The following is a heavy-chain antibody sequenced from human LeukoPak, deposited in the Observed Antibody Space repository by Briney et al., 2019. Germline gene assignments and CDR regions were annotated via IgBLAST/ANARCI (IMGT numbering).Heavy chain of an antibody. CDR3: AKGKDSSGYYYVGLAFDI. CDR2: LSGDETYI. Sequence: GGSLRLSCAASGFTFSVYGMHWVRQAPGKGLEWVALLSGDETYIDYTDSVKGRFTISRDTSKNTLFLQMNSLRADDTAIYYCAKGKDSSGYYYVGLAFDIWGQGTMVTVSS. D-gene: IGHD3-22*01. V-gene: IGHV3-30*18. CDR1: GFTFSVYG. J-gene: IGHJ3*02.